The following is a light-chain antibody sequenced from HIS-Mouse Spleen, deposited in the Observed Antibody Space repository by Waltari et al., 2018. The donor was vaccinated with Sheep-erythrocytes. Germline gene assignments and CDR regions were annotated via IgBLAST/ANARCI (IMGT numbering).Light chain of an antibody. CDR2: EGR. CDR1: SSDVGSYNL. Sequence: QSALTQPASVSGSPGQSITIPCTGTSSDVGSYNLVSWSQQHPGKAPKLMVYEGRKRPSGVSNRLSGSKSGNTASLTISGLQAEDEAAYYCCSYAGSSTPWVFGGGTKLTVL. V-gene: IGLV2-23*01. CDR3: CSYAGSSTPWV. J-gene: IGLJ3*02.